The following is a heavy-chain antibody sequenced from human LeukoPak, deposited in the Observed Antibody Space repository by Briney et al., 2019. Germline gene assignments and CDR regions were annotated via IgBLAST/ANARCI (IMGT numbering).Heavy chain of an antibody. Sequence: PGGSLRLSCAASGFTFSSYWMSWVRQAPGKGLEWVANIKQDGSEKYYVDSVKGRFTISRDNAKNSLYLQMNSLRAEDTAVYYCARDPIWPYAGSNFDYWGQGTLVTVSS. CDR3: ARDPIWPYAGSNFDY. J-gene: IGHJ4*02. V-gene: IGHV3-7*01. CDR2: IKQDGSEK. CDR1: GFTFSSYW. D-gene: IGHD3-10*01.